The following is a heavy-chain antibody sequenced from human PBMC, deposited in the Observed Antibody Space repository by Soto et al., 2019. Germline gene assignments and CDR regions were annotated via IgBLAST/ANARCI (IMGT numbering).Heavy chain of an antibody. CDR3: ARGPNVPYYYYYYMDV. CDR2: INPNNGGT. J-gene: IGHJ6*03. CDR1: GYSFTGNS. V-gene: IGHV1-2*04. D-gene: IGHD1-1*01. Sequence: ASMKVSCKASGYSFTGNSMHWVRQAPGQGLEWMGWINPNNGGTNYAQRFRGWVTMTRDTSISTAYMELSSLRSEDTAVYYCARGPNVPYYYYYYMDVWGKGTTVTVSS.